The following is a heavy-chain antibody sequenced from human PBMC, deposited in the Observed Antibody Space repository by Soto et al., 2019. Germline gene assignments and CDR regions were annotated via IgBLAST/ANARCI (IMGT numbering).Heavy chain of an antibody. J-gene: IGHJ5*02. Sequence: PSETLSLTCTVSGGPISSYYWSWIRQPPGKGLEWIGYIYYSGSTNYNPSLKSRVTISVDTSKNQFSLKLSSVTAADTAVYYCARDLGGGHDWGGYYVNWFDPWGQGTLVTVSS. V-gene: IGHV4-59*01. CDR2: IYYSGST. CDR3: ARDLGGGHDWGGYYVNWFDP. CDR1: GGPISSYY. D-gene: IGHD2-21*02.